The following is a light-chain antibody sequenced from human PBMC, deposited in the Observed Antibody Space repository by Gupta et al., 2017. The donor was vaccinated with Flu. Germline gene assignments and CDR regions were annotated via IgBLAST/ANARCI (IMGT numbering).Light chain of an antibody. CDR1: QIITFY. V-gene: IGKV1-39*01. CDR2: STS. CDR3: HQGLSTPIT. J-gene: IGKJ5*01. Sequence: DLPMTQFPSSLSASVGARVTITCRASQIITFYLNWYQQTPGKAPKLLISSTSSLRDCGKARGSGRGAKQEGTTTSRSVQAEDVGTYSGHQGLSTPITFGQGTRVEIK.